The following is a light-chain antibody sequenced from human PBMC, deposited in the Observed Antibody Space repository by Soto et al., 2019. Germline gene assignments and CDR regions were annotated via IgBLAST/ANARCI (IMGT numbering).Light chain of an antibody. Sequence: ETVLAESPATRCLSPGETATRYGRASQSVSTYLAWYQQKPGQAPRLLIYDASNRVTGIPARFRGSGSGTDFTLTISSLEPDDFAVYYCQQRSNWQITFGQGTRLEIK. CDR3: QQRSNWQIT. CDR2: DAS. CDR1: QSVSTY. J-gene: IGKJ5*01. V-gene: IGKV3-11*01.